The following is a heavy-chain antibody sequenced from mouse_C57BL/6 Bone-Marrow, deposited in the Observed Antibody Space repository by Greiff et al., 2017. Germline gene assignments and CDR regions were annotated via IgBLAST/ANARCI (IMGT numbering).Heavy chain of an antibody. CDR1: GFTFSSYA. J-gene: IGHJ4*01. CDR3: ARGPLDY. CDR2: ISDGGSYT. V-gene: IGHV5-4*03. Sequence: EVKLMESGGGLVKPGGSLKLSCAASGFTFSSYAMSWVRQTQEKRLEWVATISDGGSYTYYPDNVKGRFTISRDNAKDNLYLQMSHLKSEDTAMYYCARGPLDYWGQGTSVTVSS.